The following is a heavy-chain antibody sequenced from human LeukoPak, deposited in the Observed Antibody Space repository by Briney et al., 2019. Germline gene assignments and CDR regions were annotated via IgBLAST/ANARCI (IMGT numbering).Heavy chain of an antibody. CDR2: ISYDGSNK. CDR3: ASGTVTF. J-gene: IGHJ4*02. V-gene: IGHV3-30*04. D-gene: IGHD4-17*01. Sequence: GGSLRLSCAASGFTFSSYAMHWVRQAPSKGLESVAVISYDGSNKYYADSVKGRFTISRDNSKNTLYLQMNSLRAEDTAVYYCASGTVTFWGQGTLVTVSS. CDR1: GFTFSSYA.